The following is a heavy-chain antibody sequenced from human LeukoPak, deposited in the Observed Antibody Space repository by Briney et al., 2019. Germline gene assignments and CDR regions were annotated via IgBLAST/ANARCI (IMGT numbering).Heavy chain of an antibody. CDR1: GYTFTSYY. CDR3: ARTGGGGGYYYMDV. Sequence: SVKVSCKASGYTFTSYYMHWVRQAPGQGLEWMGGIIPIFGTANYAQKFQGRVTITADESTSTAYMELSSLRSEDTAVYYCARTGGGGGYYYMDVWGKGTTVTVSS. V-gene: IGHV1-69*13. CDR2: IIPIFGTA. D-gene: IGHD2-15*01. J-gene: IGHJ6*03.